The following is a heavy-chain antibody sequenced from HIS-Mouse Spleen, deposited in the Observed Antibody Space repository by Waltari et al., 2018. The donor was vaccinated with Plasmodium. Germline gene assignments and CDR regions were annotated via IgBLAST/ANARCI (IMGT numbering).Heavy chain of an antibody. Sequence: QVQLQESGPGLVKPSQTLSLTCTVSCGSISSGGYYWSWIRQHPGKGLEWIGYIYYSGSTYYNPSLKSRVTISVDTSKNQFSLKLSSVTAADTAVYYCARSIAATVTFYFDYWGQGTLVTVSS. CDR1: CGSISSGGYY. J-gene: IGHJ4*02. CDR3: ARSIAATVTFYFDY. D-gene: IGHD6-13*01. CDR2: IYYSGST. V-gene: IGHV4-31*03.